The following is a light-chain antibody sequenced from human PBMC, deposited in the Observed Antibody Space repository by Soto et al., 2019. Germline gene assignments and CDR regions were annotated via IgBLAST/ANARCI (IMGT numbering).Light chain of an antibody. CDR3: QQRSNWPFT. CDR2: DAT. V-gene: IGKV3-11*01. Sequence: DIMLTHAPPTLSLSPGESATLSSRATRSVSSYLAWYQQKPGQAPRLLIYDATSRPTDIPARFSGSGAGTDFTLTISSLEPEDFALYYCQQRSNWPFTFGQGTRLEIK. J-gene: IGKJ5*01. CDR1: RSVSSY.